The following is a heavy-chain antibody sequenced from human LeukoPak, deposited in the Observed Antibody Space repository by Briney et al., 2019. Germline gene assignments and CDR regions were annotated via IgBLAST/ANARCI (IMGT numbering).Heavy chain of an antibody. D-gene: IGHD6-13*01. J-gene: IGHJ5*02. CDR2: ISPNSGDT. CDR1: GYTFTDYY. CDR3: ARVQQQLPLNWFDP. V-gene: IGHV1-2*02. Sequence: ASVKVSCKASGYTFTDYYMHWVRQAPGQGLEWMGWISPNSGDTNYAQKFQGRVTMTRDTSISTAYMELSRLRSDDTAVYYCARVQQQLPLNWFDPWGQGTLVTVSS.